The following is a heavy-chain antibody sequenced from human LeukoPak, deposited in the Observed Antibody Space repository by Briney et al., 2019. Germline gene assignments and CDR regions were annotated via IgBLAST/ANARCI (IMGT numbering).Heavy chain of an antibody. CDR1: GGSISSYY. V-gene: IGHV4-59*01. D-gene: IGHD2-2*01. Sequence: SETLTLTCTVSGGSISSYYWSWIRQPPGKGLEWIGYIYYSGSTNYNPSLKSRVTISVDTSKNQFSLKLSSVTAADTAVYYCAVGVPAAILGYWGQGTLVTASS. J-gene: IGHJ4*02. CDR3: AVGVPAAILGY. CDR2: IYYSGST.